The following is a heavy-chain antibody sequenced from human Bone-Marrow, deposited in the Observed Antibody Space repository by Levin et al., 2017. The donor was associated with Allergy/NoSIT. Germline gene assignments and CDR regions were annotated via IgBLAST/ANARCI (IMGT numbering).Heavy chain of an antibody. V-gene: IGHV3-30*03. Sequence: PGGSLRLSCAASGFTFSSYGMHWVRQAPGKGLEWVAVISFDGSNNYYADSVKGRFSISRDNSKNTLYLQMNSLRAEDTAVYHCLGSGYDPYYFDYWGQGTLVTVSS. D-gene: IGHD5-12*01. CDR1: GFTFSSYG. J-gene: IGHJ4*02. CDR2: ISFDGSNN. CDR3: LGSGYDPYYFDY.